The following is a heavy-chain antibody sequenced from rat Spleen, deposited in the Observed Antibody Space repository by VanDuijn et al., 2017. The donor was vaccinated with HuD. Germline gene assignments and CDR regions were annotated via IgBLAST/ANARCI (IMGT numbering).Heavy chain of an antibody. J-gene: IGHJ2*01. V-gene: IGHV2-19*01. CDR3: ARGSVFFDY. CDR1: GFSLTGYS. Sequence: QVQLKESGPGLVQPSQTLSHTCTVSGFSLTGYSVHWVRQPPGKGLEWMGRVQTGGITDYSSPLKSRLSIGRDTSKSQVFLKMNSLQTEDTAMYFCARGSVFFDYWGQGVMVTVSS. CDR2: VQTGGIT.